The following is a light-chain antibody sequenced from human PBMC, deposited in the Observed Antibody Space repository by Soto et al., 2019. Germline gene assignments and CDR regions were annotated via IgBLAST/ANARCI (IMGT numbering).Light chain of an antibody. Sequence: EKVMTQSPATLSLSPGEISTLSCRASQSVSNNLAWYQQKPGQSPRLLIYAASTRATGIPARFSGSGSGTEFTLTISSLQSEDFAVYYCQQYNNWPQTFGQGTKVDIK. J-gene: IGKJ1*01. CDR1: QSVSNN. CDR3: QQYNNWPQT. CDR2: AAS. V-gene: IGKV3-15*01.